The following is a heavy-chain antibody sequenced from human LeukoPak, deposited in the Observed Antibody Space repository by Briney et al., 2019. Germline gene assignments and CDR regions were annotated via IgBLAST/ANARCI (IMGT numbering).Heavy chain of an antibody. D-gene: IGHD4-17*01. V-gene: IGHV3-21*01. CDR1: GFTFSSYA. CDR2: ISSSSSYI. J-gene: IGHJ4*02. Sequence: AGGSLRLSCAASGFTFSSYAMSWVRQAPGKGLEWVSSISSSSSYIYYADSVKGRFTISRDNAKNSLYLQMNSLRAEDTAVYYCARVGATVTTIRQADYWGQGTLVTVS. CDR3: ARVGATVTTIRQADY.